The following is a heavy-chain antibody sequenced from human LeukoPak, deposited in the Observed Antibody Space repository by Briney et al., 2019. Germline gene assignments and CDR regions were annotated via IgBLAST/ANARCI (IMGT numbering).Heavy chain of an antibody. Sequence: SETLSLNCAGYGGSCSGYYWSWIRQPPGKGLEWIGEINRSGSTNDKPFLKSRVTISVDTSKNQVSLKLSSVTAADTAVYYCARGQWLALKYFDYWGQGTLVTVSS. J-gene: IGHJ4*02. D-gene: IGHD6-19*01. CDR1: GGSCSGYY. CDR2: INRSGST. V-gene: IGHV4-34*01. CDR3: ARGQWLALKYFDY.